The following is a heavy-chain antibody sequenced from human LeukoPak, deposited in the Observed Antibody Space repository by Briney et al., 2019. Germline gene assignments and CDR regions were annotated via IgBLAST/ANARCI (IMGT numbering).Heavy chain of an antibody. CDR2: IHYCGNT. CDR3: ARSAPRYCSSTSCYGGLLEFDP. CDR1: GGSISSSS. J-gene: IGHJ5*02. D-gene: IGHD2-2*01. Sequence: SETLSLTCTVSGGSISSSSWSWLRQPPGKGLEWLGSIHYCGNTYYNPSLKSRVTISVDTSKNQFSLKLSSVTAADTAVYYCARSAPRYCSSTSCYGGLLEFDPWGQGTLVTVSS. V-gene: IGHV4-39*01.